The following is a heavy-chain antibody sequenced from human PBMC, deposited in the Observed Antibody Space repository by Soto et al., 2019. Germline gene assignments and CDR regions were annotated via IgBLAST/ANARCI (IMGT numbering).Heavy chain of an antibody. J-gene: IGHJ4*02. V-gene: IGHV4-39*01. CDR2: MFYSGNT. CDR3: ARGPEYSSSSMYDY. D-gene: IGHD6-6*01. CDR1: GASIRSSTYY. Sequence: SETLYITYIGSGASIRSSTYYWGWIRQPPGKGLEWIGSMFYSGNTYYNPSLKSRVTLSINTSKNQFSLKLSSVTAADTAVYYCARGPEYSSSSMYDYWGQGTLVTVS.